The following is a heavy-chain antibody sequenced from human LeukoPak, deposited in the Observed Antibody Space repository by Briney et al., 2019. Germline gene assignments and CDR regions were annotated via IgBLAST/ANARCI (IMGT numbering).Heavy chain of an antibody. CDR1: GGSISSGSYY. D-gene: IGHD5-12*01. V-gene: IGHV4-61*02. CDR2: IYTSGST. Sequence: SETLSLTCTVSGGSISSGSYYWSWIRQPAGKGLEWIGRIYTSGSTNYDPSLKSRVTISLDTSKNQFSLKLSSVTAADTAVYYCARGLPVDYWGQGTLVTVSS. J-gene: IGHJ4*02. CDR3: ARGLPVDY.